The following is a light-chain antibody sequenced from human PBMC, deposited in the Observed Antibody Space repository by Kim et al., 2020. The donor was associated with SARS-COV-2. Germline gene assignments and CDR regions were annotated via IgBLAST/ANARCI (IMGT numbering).Light chain of an antibody. J-gene: IGLJ3*02. CDR1: SRDIGAYNY. Sequence: SVTISCTGTSRDIGAYNYVSWYQQHPGKAPKLMIYEVTEWPSGVPDRFSGSKSGNTASLTVSGLQAEDEAHYYCSSYAGSNNLGVFGGGTQLTVL. CDR2: EVT. V-gene: IGLV2-8*01. CDR3: SSYAGSNNLGV.